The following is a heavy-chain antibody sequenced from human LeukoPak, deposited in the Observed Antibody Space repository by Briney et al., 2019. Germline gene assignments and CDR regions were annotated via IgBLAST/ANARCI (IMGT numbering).Heavy chain of an antibody. CDR3: ASDSLLQYR. J-gene: IGHJ4*02. V-gene: IGHV1-69*05. D-gene: IGHD3-3*01. CDR2: IIPIFGTA. CDR1: GGTFSSYA. Sequence: ASVKVSCKASGGTFSSYAISWVRQAPGQRLEWIGGIIPIFGTANYAQKFQGRVTITTDESTSTAYMELSSLSAEDTAVYYCASDSLLQYRWGQGTLVTVSS.